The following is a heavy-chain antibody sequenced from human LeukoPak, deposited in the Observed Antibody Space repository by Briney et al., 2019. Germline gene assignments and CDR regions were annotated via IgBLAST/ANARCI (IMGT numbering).Heavy chain of an antibody. CDR3: ARELAGSGSYRPFDY. Sequence: AETLSLTCSVSNGSMSSYFRSWIRQPAGKGLEWIGRIYASGNTNYNPSLKSRVTMSVDTPKNQFSLNLTSVTAADTAMYYCARELAGSGSYRPFDYWGQGTLVTVSS. D-gene: IGHD3-10*01. CDR1: NGSMSSYF. CDR2: IYASGNT. V-gene: IGHV4-4*07. J-gene: IGHJ4*02.